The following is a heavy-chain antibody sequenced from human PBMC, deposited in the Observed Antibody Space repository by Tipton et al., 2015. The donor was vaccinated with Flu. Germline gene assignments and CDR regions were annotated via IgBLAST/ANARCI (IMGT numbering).Heavy chain of an antibody. CDR1: SGSINSFY. CDR2: IYIGGRT. CDR3: ARERRGGWPFYDAFDF. Sequence: LRLSCSVSSGSINSFYWSWIRQPAGKGLEWIGRIYIGGRTNYNPSLKSRVTMSLDLFKNQISLRLSSLTAADTAVYYCARERRGGWPFYDAFDFWGQGTMVTVSS. J-gene: IGHJ3*01. D-gene: IGHD6-19*01. V-gene: IGHV4-4*07.